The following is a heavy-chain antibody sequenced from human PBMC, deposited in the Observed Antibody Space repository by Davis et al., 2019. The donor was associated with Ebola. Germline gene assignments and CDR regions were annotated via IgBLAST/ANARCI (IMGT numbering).Heavy chain of an antibody. CDR1: GFSFSDFA. V-gene: IGHV3-23*01. Sequence: PGGSLRLSCAASGFSFSDFAMSWVCQAPGKGLQWVSSITASGATTYSADSVKGRFTISRDNSKNTLYLQMNSLRAEDTAVYFCARDAVGIMRALDIWGQGTMVTASP. CDR2: ITASGATT. J-gene: IGHJ3*02. CDR3: ARDAVGIMRALDI. D-gene: IGHD1-14*01.